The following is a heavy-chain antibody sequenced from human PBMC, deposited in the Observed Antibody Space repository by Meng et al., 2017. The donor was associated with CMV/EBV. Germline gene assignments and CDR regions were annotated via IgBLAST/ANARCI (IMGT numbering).Heavy chain of an antibody. Sequence: ELLLQPGPGSVKPSPPLSLTCSGSAGSISSSDFYLRCVRQPPATGLEWIGYIYYSGSTYYIPSFKSRVTITVDKSKNPFSLMLIPVTAADTAVYYCASAQYSSSCDYWGQGTLVTVSS. CDR2: IYYSGST. V-gene: IGHV4-30-4*01. D-gene: IGHD6-13*01. J-gene: IGHJ4*02. CDR1: AGSISSSDFY. CDR3: ASAQYSSSCDY.